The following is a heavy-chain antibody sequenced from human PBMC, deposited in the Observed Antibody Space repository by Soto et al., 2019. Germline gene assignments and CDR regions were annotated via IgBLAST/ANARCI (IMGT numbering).Heavy chain of an antibody. CDR2: IYWDDDK. CDR3: AHIDPEIVTVGGHGGFDY. D-gene: IGHD5-12*01. CDR1: GFSLTSGVG. J-gene: IGHJ4*02. Sequence: QITLKESGPTLVRPPQTLTLTCTFSGFSLTSGVGVGWIRQPPGKALEWLALIYWDDDKHYSPSLKNRLTITKDTSKNPVVLTMTNVGTVDTATYFCAHIDPEIVTVGGHGGFDYGGQGTLVTVSS. V-gene: IGHV2-5*02.